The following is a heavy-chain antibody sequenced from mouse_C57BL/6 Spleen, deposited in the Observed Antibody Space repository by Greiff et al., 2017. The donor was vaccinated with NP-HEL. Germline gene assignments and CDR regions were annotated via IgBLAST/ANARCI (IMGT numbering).Heavy chain of an antibody. CDR2: ISYDGSN. V-gene: IGHV3-6*01. J-gene: IGHJ3*01. D-gene: IGHD1-1*01. CDR1: GYSITSGYY. CDR3: ARAGLDYYASRGFAY. Sequence: EVKLQESGPGLVKPSQSLSLTCSVTGYSITSGYYWNWIRQFPGNKLEWMGYISYDGSNNYNPSLKNRISITRDTSKNQFFLKLNSVTTEDTATYYCARAGLDYYASRGFAYWGQGTLVTVSA.